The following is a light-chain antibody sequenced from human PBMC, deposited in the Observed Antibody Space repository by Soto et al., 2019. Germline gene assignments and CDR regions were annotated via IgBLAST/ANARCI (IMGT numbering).Light chain of an antibody. CDR1: QSISTW. V-gene: IGKV1-5*01. Sequence: DIQMTQSPSILSASVGDRVTFTCRASQSISTWSAWYQLKPGNAPKLLIYGASSLGSGVPSRFSGSGSGTEFTLSISSLQPEDFATYYCQQYDPYSYTFGQGTKLEIK. CDR3: QQYDPYSYT. CDR2: GAS. J-gene: IGKJ2*01.